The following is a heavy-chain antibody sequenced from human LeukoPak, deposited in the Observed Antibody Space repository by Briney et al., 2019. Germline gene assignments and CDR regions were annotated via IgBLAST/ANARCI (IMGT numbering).Heavy chain of an antibody. D-gene: IGHD6-13*01. CDR1: GYTFTSYD. Sequence: ASVKVSCKASGYTFTSYDINWVRQATGQGLEWMGWMNPNSGNTGYAQKFQGRVTMTRNTSISTAYMELSSLRSEDTAVYYCATGSEAAAGKFDYWGQGTLVTVSS. CDR3: ATGSEAAAGKFDY. V-gene: IGHV1-8*01. CDR2: MNPNSGNT. J-gene: IGHJ4*02.